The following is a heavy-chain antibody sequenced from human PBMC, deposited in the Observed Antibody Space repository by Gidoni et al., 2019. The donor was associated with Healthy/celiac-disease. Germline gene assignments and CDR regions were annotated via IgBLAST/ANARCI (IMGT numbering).Heavy chain of an antibody. J-gene: IGHJ3*02. CDR1: GFTFRTAW. V-gene: IGHV3-15*01. CDR3: TTTFVVVIAIHAFDI. D-gene: IGHD2-21*01. CDR2: SKSKTDGGKT. Sequence: EVQLVESGGGLVTPGGSLRLSCSASGFTFRTAWMSGVRQAPGKGLEWVGRSKSKTDGGKTEYAAHVKGRFTISRDDSKNTLYLQRNSLKTEDTAVYYCTTTFVVVIAIHAFDIWGKGTMVTVS.